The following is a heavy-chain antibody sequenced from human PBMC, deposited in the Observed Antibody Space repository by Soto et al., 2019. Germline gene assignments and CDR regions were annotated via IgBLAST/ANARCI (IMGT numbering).Heavy chain of an antibody. Sequence: EASVKVSCKASGYTFTIYAIHWVRQAPGQRLEWMGWINAGNGNTEYSQKFQGRVTITRDTSASTAYMELSSLRSEDTAVYYCARDCSSTTCSPDYFDSWGQGTLGTVSS. D-gene: IGHD2-2*01. V-gene: IGHV1-3*01. CDR1: GYTFTIYA. CDR2: INAGNGNT. J-gene: IGHJ4*02. CDR3: ARDCSSTTCSPDYFDS.